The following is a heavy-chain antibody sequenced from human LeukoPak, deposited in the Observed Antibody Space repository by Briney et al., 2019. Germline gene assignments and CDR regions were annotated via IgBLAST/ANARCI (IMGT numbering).Heavy chain of an antibody. V-gene: IGHV3-30*02. J-gene: IGHJ3*02. Sequence: GGSLRLSCAASGFTFSSYGMHWVRQAPGKGLEWVAFIRYDGSNKYYADSVKGRFTIPRDNSKNTLYLQMNSLRAEDTAVYYCAKSFWPPGKAAFDIWGQGTMVTVSS. D-gene: IGHD3-3*01. CDR2: IRYDGSNK. CDR3: AKSFWPPGKAAFDI. CDR1: GFTFSSYG.